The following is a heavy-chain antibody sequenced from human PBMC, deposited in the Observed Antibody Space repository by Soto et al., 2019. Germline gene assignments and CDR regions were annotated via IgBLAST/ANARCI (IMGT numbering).Heavy chain of an antibody. J-gene: IGHJ3*02. V-gene: IGHV3-11*05. D-gene: IGHD2-15*01. CDR2: ISGNSLDT. CDR1: GFTFSDYY. CDR3: ASGPQIRMADI. Sequence: QVQLVESGGGLVKPGGSLRLSCAAAGFTFSDYYASWLRQSPGKGLEWISYISGNSLDTNYADSVRGRFTISRDNAENSLYLQMNYLRAEDTAMYYCASGPQIRMADIWGQGTMVTVSS.